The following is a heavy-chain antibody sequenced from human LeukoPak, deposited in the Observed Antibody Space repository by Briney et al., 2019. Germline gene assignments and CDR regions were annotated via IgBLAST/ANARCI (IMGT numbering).Heavy chain of an antibody. Sequence: SETLSLTCTVPGASVSGSNYYWGWIRQPPGKGLEWIGNIYSSGSTYYNASLQSRVTISIDTSKNQFSLRLNSVTAADTAMYYCAKSGGYGLIDYWGQGTRVTVSS. V-gene: IGHV4-39*01. D-gene: IGHD1-26*01. J-gene: IGHJ4*02. CDR3: AKSGGYGLIDY. CDR2: IYSSGST. CDR1: GASVSGSNYY.